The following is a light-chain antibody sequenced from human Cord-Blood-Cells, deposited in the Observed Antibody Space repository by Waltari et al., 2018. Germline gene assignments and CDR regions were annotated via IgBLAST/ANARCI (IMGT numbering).Light chain of an antibody. CDR1: SSDVGRYNL. CDR3: CSYAGSTLYV. Sequence: QSALTQPASVSGSPGQSITISCTGTSSDVGRYNLVSWYQQNPGKAPKLMIYEVSKRPSGVSNRFSGSKSGNTASLTISGLQAEDEADYYCCSYAGSTLYVFGTGTKVTVL. V-gene: IGLV2-23*02. J-gene: IGLJ1*01. CDR2: EVS.